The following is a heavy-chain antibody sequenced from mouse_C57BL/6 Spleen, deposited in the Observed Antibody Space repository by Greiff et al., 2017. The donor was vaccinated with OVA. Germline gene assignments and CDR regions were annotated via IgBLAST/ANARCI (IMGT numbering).Heavy chain of an antibody. CDR3: ARWGVSYYFDY. CDR1: GYTFTSDW. Sequence: QVQLQQSGAELAKPGASVKLSCKASGYTFTSDWMHWVKQRHGQGLEWIGYINPSSGYTKYNQKFKGKATLTADTSSSTAYMQLSSLTSEDSAVYYCARWGVSYYFDYWGQGTTLTVSS. J-gene: IGHJ2*01. V-gene: IGHV1-7*01. CDR2: INPSSGYT.